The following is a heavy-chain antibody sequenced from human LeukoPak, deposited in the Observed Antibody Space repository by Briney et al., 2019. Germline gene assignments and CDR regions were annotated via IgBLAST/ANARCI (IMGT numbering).Heavy chain of an antibody. V-gene: IGHV3-48*01. CDR1: EFTFSSYS. Sequence: GGSLRLSCAASEFTFSSYSMNWVRQAPGKGLEWVSYITNSGNSKSYADSVKGRFTISRDNSKNTLYLQMNSLRAEDTAVYYCAKDPQYSSSSDYWGQGTLVTVSS. D-gene: IGHD6-6*01. CDR2: ITNSGNSK. CDR3: AKDPQYSSSSDY. J-gene: IGHJ4*02.